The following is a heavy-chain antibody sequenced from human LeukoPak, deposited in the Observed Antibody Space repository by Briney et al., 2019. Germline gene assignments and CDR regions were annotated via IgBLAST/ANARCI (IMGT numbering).Heavy chain of an antibody. CDR1: GFTFSSYA. CDR3: AKDWGRYSYGYNWFDP. J-gene: IGHJ5*02. V-gene: IGHV3-23*01. CDR2: ISGSGGST. D-gene: IGHD5-18*01. Sequence: PGGSLRLSCAASGFTFSSYAMSWVRQAPGKGLEWVSAISGSGGSTYYADSVKGRFTISRDNSKNTLYLQINSLRAEDTAVYYCAKDWGRYSYGYNWFDPWGQGTLVTVSS.